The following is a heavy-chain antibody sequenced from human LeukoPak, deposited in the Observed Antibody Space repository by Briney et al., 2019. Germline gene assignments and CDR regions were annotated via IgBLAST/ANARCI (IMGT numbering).Heavy chain of an antibody. V-gene: IGHV4-59*01. CDR1: GGSISSYY. Sequence: TSETLSLTCTVSGGSISSYYWSWIRQPPGKGLEWIGYIYYSGSTNYNPSLKSRVTISIVTSKNQFSLKLSSVTAADTAVYYCARKRYNSGSYFLDYWGQGTLVTVSS. J-gene: IGHJ4*02. D-gene: IGHD3-10*01. CDR2: IYYSGST. CDR3: ARKRYNSGSYFLDY.